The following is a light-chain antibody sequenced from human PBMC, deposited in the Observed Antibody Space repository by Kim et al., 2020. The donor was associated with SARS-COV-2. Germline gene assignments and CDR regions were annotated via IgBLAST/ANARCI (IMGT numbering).Light chain of an antibody. J-gene: IGKJ1*01. CDR3: QQYNDDSQT. V-gene: IGKV1-5*03. Sequence: AFVGDRVTITCRASKSISNWLAWYQQKPGQAPKLLIYEASSLETGVPSRCSGRGSGTEFTLPISSLQPDDFATYYCQQYNDDSQTFGQGTKVDIK. CDR2: EAS. CDR1: KSISNW.